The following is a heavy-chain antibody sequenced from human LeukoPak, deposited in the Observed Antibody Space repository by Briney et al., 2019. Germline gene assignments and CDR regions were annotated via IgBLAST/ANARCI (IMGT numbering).Heavy chain of an antibody. Sequence: INPSGGSTNYAQKFQGRVTMTRDTYKSTVYMEVSRLRAEDTAVYYCAREHPYSSSWDAFDIWGQGTMVTVSS. D-gene: IGHD6-13*01. CDR3: AREHPYSSSWDAFDI. J-gene: IGHJ3*02. V-gene: IGHV1-46*01. CDR2: INPSGGST.